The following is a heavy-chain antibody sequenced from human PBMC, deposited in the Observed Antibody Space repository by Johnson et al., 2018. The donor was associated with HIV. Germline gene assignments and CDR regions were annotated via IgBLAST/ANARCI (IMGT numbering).Heavy chain of an antibody. J-gene: IGHJ3*02. CDR3: ARAGVGAGAFDS. CDR2: IGTAGDT. D-gene: IGHD1-26*01. Sequence: VQLVESGGGLVQPGGSLRLSCAASGFTFSSYDMHWVRQATGKGLEWVSAIGTAGDTYYPGSVKGRFTISRENAKNSLDLQMNSLRAGDTAVYYCARAGVGAGAFDSWGQGTMVTVSS. V-gene: IGHV3-13*01. CDR1: GFTFSSYD.